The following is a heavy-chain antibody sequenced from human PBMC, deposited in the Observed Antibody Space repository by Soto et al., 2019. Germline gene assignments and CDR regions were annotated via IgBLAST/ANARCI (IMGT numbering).Heavy chain of an antibody. CDR2: ISSSSSTI. D-gene: IGHD1-26*01. V-gene: IGHV3-48*02. Sequence: VGSLRLSCAASGFTFSNYNMNWVRQAPGKGLEWVSYISSSSSTIYYADSVKGRFTISRDNSKNSLYLQMNSLREEDTAIYYCGTSIVGCEFDYWGQGIEVTVSS. CDR1: GFTFSNYN. J-gene: IGHJ4*02. CDR3: GTSIVGCEFDY.